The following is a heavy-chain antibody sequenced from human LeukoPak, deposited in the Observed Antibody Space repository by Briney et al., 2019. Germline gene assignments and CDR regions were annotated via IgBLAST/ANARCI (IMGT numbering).Heavy chain of an antibody. CDR2: ISSSNSPI. J-gene: IGHJ3*02. D-gene: IGHD3-3*01. CDR1: GFTLSSYS. CDR3: AKDSARGYDFWSGYYSAFDI. V-gene: IGHV3-48*01. Sequence: GGSLRHSCAASGFTLSSYSMNWVPQAPGKGLEWVSYISSSNSPIYYVDSVKGRFTISRDNAKNSLYLQMNSLRAEDRAVSCCAKDSARGYDFWSGYYSAFDIWGQGTMVTVCS.